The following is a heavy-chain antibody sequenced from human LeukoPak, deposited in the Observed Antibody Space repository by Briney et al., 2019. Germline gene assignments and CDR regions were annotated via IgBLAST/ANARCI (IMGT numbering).Heavy chain of an antibody. CDR1: GFTFSSYG. V-gene: IGHV3-30*03. J-gene: IGHJ4*02. Sequence: PGRSLRLSCAASGFTFSSYGMHWVRQAPGKGLEWVAVISYDGSNKYYADSVKGRFTISRDNSKNTLYLQMNSLRAEDTAVYYCARDTDGAFDYWGQGTLVTVSS. CDR2: ISYDGSNK. D-gene: IGHD5-24*01. CDR3: ARDTDGAFDY.